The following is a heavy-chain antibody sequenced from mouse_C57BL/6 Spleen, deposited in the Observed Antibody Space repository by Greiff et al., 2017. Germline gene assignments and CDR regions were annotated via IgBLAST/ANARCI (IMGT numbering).Heavy chain of an antibody. J-gene: IGHJ1*03. V-gene: IGHV1-15*01. CDR2: IDPETGGT. D-gene: IGHD1-1*01. CDR1: GYTFTDYE. Sequence: LVESGAELVRPGASVTLSCKASGYTFTDYEMHWVKQTPVHGLEWIGAIDPETGGTAYNQKFKGKAILTADKSSSTAYMELRSLTSEDSAVYYCTRHGSSYGYFDVWGTGTTVTVSS. CDR3: TRHGSSYGYFDV.